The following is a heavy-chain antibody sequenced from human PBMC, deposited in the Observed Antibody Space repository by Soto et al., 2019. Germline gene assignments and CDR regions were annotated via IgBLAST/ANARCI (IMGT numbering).Heavy chain of an antibody. CDR3: XXXXXXXXXXXXAFDI. CDR2: IYYRGTT. J-gene: IGHJ3*02. V-gene: IGHV4-39*01. CDR1: GGSIGTTRSY. Sequence: QLQLQESGPGLVEPSETLSLTCAVSGGSIGTTRSYCAXXRQPPGKGLEWIASIYYRGTTYSSLSLKSRVTISLXXXXXXXXXXXXXXXXXXXXXXXXXXXXXXXXXXXXAFDIWGQGTMVTVSS.